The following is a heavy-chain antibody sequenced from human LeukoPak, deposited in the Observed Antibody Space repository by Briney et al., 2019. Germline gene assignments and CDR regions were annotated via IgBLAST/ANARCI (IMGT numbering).Heavy chain of an antibody. CDR2: FYHGGST. D-gene: IGHD6-19*01. V-gene: IGHV4-38-2*02. CDR3: ARRPLQYNSGWQFFFDY. Sequence: SETLSLTCTVSGYSISTGYYWDWIRQPPGKGLEWIGTFYHGGSTYYNPSLKSRVTISVDTSKNQFSLKLTSVTAADTAVYYCARRPLQYNSGWQFFFDYWGQGTLVAVSS. CDR1: GYSISTGYY. J-gene: IGHJ4*02.